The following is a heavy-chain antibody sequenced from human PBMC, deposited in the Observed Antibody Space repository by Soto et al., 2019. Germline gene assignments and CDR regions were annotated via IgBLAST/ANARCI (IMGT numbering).Heavy chain of an antibody. CDR3: ATVHNTSRSFDY. CDR2: TGATGRTT. CDR1: GFTFSIYA. J-gene: IGHJ4*02. V-gene: IGHV3-23*01. Sequence: EVQLLESGGCLVQPGGSLRLSCAASGFTFSIYAMTWVRQAPGKGLEWVSTTGATGRTTYYSDSVKGRFTVSRDNSKNTLDLQMSNLRAEDTAVYYCATVHNTSRSFDYWGQGTLVTVSS. D-gene: IGHD1-20*01.